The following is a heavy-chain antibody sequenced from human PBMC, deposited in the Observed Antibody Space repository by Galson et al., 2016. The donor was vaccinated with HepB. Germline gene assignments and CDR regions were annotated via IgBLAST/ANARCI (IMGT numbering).Heavy chain of an antibody. CDR1: GYIFTSYY. J-gene: IGHJ3*02. V-gene: IGHV1-46*01. CDR2: INPSGGTT. Sequence: SVKVSCKASGYIFTSYYLYWVRQAPGQGLEWMGMINPSGGTTVNTQKFQGRITMTRDTSTTTVDMELSSLTFEGTAVYFCARAPLGGAFDIWGQGTMVTVSS. D-gene: IGHD3-16*01. CDR3: ARAPLGGAFDI.